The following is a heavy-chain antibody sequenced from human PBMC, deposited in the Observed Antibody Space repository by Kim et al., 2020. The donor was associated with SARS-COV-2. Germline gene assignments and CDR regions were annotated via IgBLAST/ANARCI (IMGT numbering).Heavy chain of an antibody. CDR1: GFTVSSNY. J-gene: IGHJ6*02. CDR3: ARDGRSEYYYGSGSYYSYYGMDV. CDR2: IYSGGST. V-gene: IGHV3-66*01. D-gene: IGHD3-10*01. Sequence: GGSLRLSCAASGFTVSSNYMSWVRQAPGKGLEWVSVIYSGGSTYYADSVKGRFTISRDNSKNTLYLQMNSLRAEDTAVYYCARDGRSEYYYGSGSYYSYYGMDVWGQGTTVTVSS.